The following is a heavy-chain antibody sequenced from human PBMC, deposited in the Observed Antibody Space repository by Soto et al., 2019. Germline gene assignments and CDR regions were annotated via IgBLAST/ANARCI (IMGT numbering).Heavy chain of an antibody. Sequence: QVQVVQSGAEVKKPGSSVKVSCKASVGTFSSYTITWVRQAPGQGLEWLGRIIPILGVTNYAQKFQDRLTMSADRPTTTAYMELSSLTSADTAVYYCVRDWESTTQTWGFGDSWGQGTLVTVSS. CDR3: VRDWESTTQTWGFGDS. V-gene: IGHV1-69*04. CDR1: VGTFSSYT. CDR2: IIPILGVT. J-gene: IGHJ4*02. D-gene: IGHD3-10*01.